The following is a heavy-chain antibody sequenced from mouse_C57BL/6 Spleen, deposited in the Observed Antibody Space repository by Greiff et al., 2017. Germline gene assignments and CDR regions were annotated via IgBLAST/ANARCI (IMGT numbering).Heavy chain of an antibody. Sequence: VKLQQPGAELVKPGASVKMSCKASGYTFTSYWITWVKQRPGQGLEWIGDIYPGSGSTNYNEKFKSKATLTVDTSSSTAYMQLSSLTSEDSAVYYCAKYGAFYYGSSFYAMDYWGQGTSVTVSS. CDR1: GYTFTSYW. V-gene: IGHV1-55*01. CDR2: IYPGSGST. CDR3: AKYGAFYYGSSFYAMDY. J-gene: IGHJ4*01. D-gene: IGHD1-1*01.